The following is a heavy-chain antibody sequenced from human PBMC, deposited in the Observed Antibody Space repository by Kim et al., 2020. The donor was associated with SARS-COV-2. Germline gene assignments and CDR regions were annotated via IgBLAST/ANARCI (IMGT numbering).Heavy chain of an antibody. V-gene: IGHV3-21*01. J-gene: IGHJ4*02. CDR3: ATEDCRESTCYY. D-gene: IGHD2-15*01. CDR1: GFAFSSLN. CDR2: ISTSRYR. Sequence: GGSLRLSCAASGFAFSSLNMNWVRQAPGKGLEWVSSISTSRYRFYADSVKGRFTIPRDNAQNLLYLQMNSLRAEDTAIYYCATEDCRESTCYYWGQGAL.